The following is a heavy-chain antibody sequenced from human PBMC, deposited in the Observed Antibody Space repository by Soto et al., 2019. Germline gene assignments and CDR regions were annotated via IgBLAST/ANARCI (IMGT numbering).Heavy chain of an antibody. J-gene: IGHJ6*02. V-gene: IGHV1-69*01. Sequence: QVQLVQSGAEVKKPGSSVKVSCQASGGTFNNFAFTWVRQAPGQGLEWLGGIMPVFHTTNIAQTFQDRITVTADDITTTVYMEMTSLRYEDTAVYYCATATHSPVSATLYHSGMDVWGQGTTLTVSS. CDR2: IMPVFHTT. CDR3: ATATHSPVSATLYHSGMDV. CDR1: GGTFNNFA. D-gene: IGHD6-25*01.